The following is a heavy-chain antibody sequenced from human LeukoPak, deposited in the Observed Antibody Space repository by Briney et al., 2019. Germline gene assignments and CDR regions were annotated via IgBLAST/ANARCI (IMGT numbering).Heavy chain of an antibody. V-gene: IGHV1-18*01. CDR2: ISAYNGNT. CDR1: GYTFTSYG. CDR3: AREEYCNSTTCYKAFDI. J-gene: IGHJ3*02. Sequence: ASVKVSCKASGYTFTSYGISWVRQAPGQGLEWMGWISAYNGNTYFTQNLQGRVTTTTDTSTSTAYMELRSLRSDDTAVYYCAREEYCNSTTCYKAFDIWGQGTMVTVSS. D-gene: IGHD2/OR15-2a*01.